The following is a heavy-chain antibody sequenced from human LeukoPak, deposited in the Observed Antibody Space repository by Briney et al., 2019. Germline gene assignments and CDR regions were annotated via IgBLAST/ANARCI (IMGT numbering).Heavy chain of an antibody. CDR1: GYTFTGYY. CDR2: INPNSGGT. CDR3: AGRYYYDSSGYLRYFDY. Sequence: GASVKVSCKASGYTFTGYYMHWVRQAPGQGLEWMGRINPNSGGTNYAQKFQGRVTMTRDTSISTAYMELSRLRSDDTAVYYCAGRYYYDSSGYLRYFDYWGQGTLVTVSS. D-gene: IGHD3-22*01. V-gene: IGHV1-2*06. J-gene: IGHJ4*02.